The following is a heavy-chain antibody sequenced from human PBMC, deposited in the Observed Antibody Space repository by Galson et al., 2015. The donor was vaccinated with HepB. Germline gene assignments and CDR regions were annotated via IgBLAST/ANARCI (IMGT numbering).Heavy chain of an antibody. Sequence: SVKVSCKASGGTFSSYAISWVRQAPGQGLEWMGGIIPIFGTANYAQKFQGRVTITADESTSTAYMELSSLRSEDTAVYYCARELTEGIVRGYYYYYYGMDVWGQGTTVTVSS. CDR1: GGTFSSYA. D-gene: IGHD2-15*01. J-gene: IGHJ6*02. V-gene: IGHV1-69*13. CDR2: IIPIFGTA. CDR3: ARELTEGIVRGYYYYYYGMDV.